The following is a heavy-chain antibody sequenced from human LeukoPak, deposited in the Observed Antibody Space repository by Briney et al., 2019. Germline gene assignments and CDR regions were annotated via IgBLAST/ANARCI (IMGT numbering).Heavy chain of an antibody. CDR1: GYSFTSYW. Sequence: GESLQISCQGSGYSFTSYWIGWVRQMPGKGLEWMGIIYPGDSDTRYSPSFQGQVTISADKSISAAYLQWSSLKASDTAMYYCARREMYTSGWDFDYWGQGTLVTVSS. V-gene: IGHV5-51*01. CDR3: ARREMYTSGWDFDY. CDR2: IYPGDSDT. D-gene: IGHD6-19*01. J-gene: IGHJ4*02.